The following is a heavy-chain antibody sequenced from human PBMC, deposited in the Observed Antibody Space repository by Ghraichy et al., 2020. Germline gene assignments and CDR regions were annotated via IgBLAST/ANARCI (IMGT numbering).Heavy chain of an antibody. CDR2: IWYDGSNK. J-gene: IGHJ4*02. V-gene: IGHV3-33*01. D-gene: IGHD3-16*01. Sequence: GGSLRLSCAASGFTFSSYGMHWVRQAPGKGLEWVAVIWYDGSNKYYADSVKGRFTISRDNSKNTLYLQMNSLRAEDTAVYYCARELDVWGSYVYWGQGTLVTVSS. CDR1: GFTFSSYG. CDR3: ARELDVWGSYVY.